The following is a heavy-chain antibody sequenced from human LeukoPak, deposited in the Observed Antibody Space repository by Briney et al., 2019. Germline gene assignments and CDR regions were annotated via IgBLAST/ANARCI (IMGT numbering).Heavy chain of an antibody. Sequence: PGGSLRLSCAASGFTFSSYSMNWVRQAPGKGLEWVSSISSSSSYIYYADSVKGRFTISRDNAKNSLYLQMNSLRAEDTAVYYCARDRYYYDSSGYYTHYYFDYWGQGTLVTVSP. J-gene: IGHJ4*02. D-gene: IGHD3-22*01. CDR1: GFTFSSYS. CDR2: ISSSSSYI. V-gene: IGHV3-21*01. CDR3: ARDRYYYDSSGYYTHYYFDY.